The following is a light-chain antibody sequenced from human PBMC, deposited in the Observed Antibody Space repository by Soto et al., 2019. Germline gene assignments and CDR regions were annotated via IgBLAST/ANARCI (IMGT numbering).Light chain of an antibody. CDR2: GGS. Sequence: EIVLTQSPGTLSLSPGERATLSCRASQSVSDTHVAWYQQKPGQAPRLVIYGGSSRATGIPDRFSGSGSGTDFTLTISRLEPEDFAVYYCQQYHTSPSLTFGGATKVEFK. CDR1: QSVSDTH. V-gene: IGKV3-20*01. J-gene: IGKJ4*01. CDR3: QQYHTSPSLT.